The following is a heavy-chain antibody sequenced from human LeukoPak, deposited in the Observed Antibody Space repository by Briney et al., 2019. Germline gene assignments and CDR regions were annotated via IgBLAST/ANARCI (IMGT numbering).Heavy chain of an antibody. Sequence: GGSLRLSCAASRFTFSSYAMTWVRQAPGKGLEWVSAISGSGGSTYYADSVKGRFTISRDNPKNTLYMQMNSLRAEDTAVYYCAKHTVIKSSDYWGQGTLVTVSS. CDR1: RFTFSSYA. CDR3: AKHTVIKSSDY. J-gene: IGHJ4*02. V-gene: IGHV3-23*01. D-gene: IGHD4-23*01. CDR2: ISGSGGST.